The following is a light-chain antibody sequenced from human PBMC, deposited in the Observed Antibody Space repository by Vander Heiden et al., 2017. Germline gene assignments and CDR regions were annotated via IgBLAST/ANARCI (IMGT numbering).Light chain of an antibody. Sequence: ALTHPPSVSGSPGQSVTISCTGTSSDVGGYNYVSWYQQHPGKAPKLMIYDVSKRPSGVPDRFSGSKSGNTASLTISGLQAEDEADYYCCSYAGSYGVVFGGGTKLTVL. V-gene: IGLV2-11*01. CDR2: DVS. J-gene: IGLJ2*01. CDR1: SSDVGGYNY. CDR3: CSYAGSYGVV.